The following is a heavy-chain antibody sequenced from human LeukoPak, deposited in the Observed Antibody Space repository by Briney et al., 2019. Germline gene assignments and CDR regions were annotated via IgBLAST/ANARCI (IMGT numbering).Heavy chain of an antibody. J-gene: IGHJ6*04. CDR1: GFTFSSYS. V-gene: IGHV3-21*01. CDR2: ISSSSGYI. Sequence: GGSLRLSCAASGFTFSSYSMNWVRQAPGKGLEWVSSISSSSGYIYYADSVKGRFTISRDNAKNSLYLQMNSLRAEDTAVYYCARLGLPAAMGFYYYYYYGMDVWGKGTTVTVSS. D-gene: IGHD2-2*01. CDR3: ARLGLPAAMGFYYYYYYGMDV.